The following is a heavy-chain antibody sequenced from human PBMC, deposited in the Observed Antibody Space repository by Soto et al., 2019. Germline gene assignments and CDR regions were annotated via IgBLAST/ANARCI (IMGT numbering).Heavy chain of an antibody. V-gene: IGHV3-23*01. D-gene: IGHD3-3*01. Sequence: GGSLRLSCAASGFTFSSYAMSWVRQAPGKGLEWVSAISGSGGSTYYADSVKGRFTISRDNSKNTLYLQMNSLRAEDTAVYYCAKARAQYDDFWSGYPVDYWGQGTRVTVSS. CDR1: GFTFSSYA. J-gene: IGHJ4*02. CDR3: AKARAQYDDFWSGYPVDY. CDR2: ISGSGGST.